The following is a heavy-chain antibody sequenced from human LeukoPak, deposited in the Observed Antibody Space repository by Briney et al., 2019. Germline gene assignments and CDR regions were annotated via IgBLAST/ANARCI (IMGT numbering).Heavy chain of an antibody. CDR3: ASAEDYAFDY. J-gene: IGHJ4*02. V-gene: IGHV4-30-2*01. CDR2: IYNSGRP. CDR1: GGPISSGGYS. D-gene: IGHD4-17*01. Sequence: SQTLSLTCAVSGGPISSGGYSWRWIRQPPGKGVEWNGYIYNSGRPYYSPSLKCRVTISVDRSKNQFSLKLSSVTAADTAVYYCASAEDYAFDYWGQGTLVTVSS.